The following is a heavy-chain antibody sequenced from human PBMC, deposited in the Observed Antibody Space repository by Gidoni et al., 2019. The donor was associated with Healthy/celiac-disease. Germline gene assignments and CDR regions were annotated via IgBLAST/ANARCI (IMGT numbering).Heavy chain of an antibody. CDR3: ARDYDSGVGWFDP. V-gene: IGHV4-30-2*01. J-gene: IGHJ5*02. CDR2: IYHSGST. CDR1: GGSIRSGGYS. D-gene: IGHD3-22*01. Sequence: QLQLQESGSGLVKPSQTLSLTCAVSGGSIRSGGYSWSWIRQPPGKGLEWIGYIYHSGSTYYNPSLKSRVTISVDRSKNQFSLKLSSVTAADTAVYYCARDYDSGVGWFDPWGQGTLVTVSS.